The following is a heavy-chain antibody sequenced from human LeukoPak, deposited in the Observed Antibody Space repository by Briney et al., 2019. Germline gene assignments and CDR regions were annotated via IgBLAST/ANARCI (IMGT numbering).Heavy chain of an antibody. CDR3: ARATRYDSSVYYFDY. CDR2: IYSGGST. J-gene: IGHJ4*02. CDR1: GFTFRNYA. D-gene: IGHD3-22*01. Sequence: GGSLRLSCAASGFTFRNYAMTWVRQAPGKGLEWVSVIYSGGSTYYADSVKGRFTISRGNSKNTLYLQMNGLRAEDTAVYYCARATRYDSSVYYFDYWGQGTLVTVSS. V-gene: IGHV3-23*03.